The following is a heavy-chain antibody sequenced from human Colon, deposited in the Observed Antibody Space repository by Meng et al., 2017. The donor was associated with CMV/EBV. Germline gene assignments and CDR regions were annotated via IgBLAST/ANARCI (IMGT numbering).Heavy chain of an antibody. CDR3: AHSLGVCSSTNCSRWFDT. CDR2: IYWSDEE. D-gene: IGHD2-2*01. J-gene: IGHJ5*02. Sequence: SGPTLVKPTQTLTLTCTFSGFSLNSNPVAVGWIRQPPGKALEWLALIYWSDEERYNPSLKYRLTITKDASRNQVVLTMTDMFPVDTATYYCAHSLGVCSSTNCSRWFDTWGQGTPVTVSS. V-gene: IGHV2-5*01. CDR1: GFSLNSNPVA.